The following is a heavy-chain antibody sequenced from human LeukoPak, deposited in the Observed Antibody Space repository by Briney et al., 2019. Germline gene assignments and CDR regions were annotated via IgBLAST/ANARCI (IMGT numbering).Heavy chain of an antibody. CDR3: ARVAKERVGGVYYFDY. Sequence: GGSLRLSCAASGFTFSDYDMHWVRQATGKGLEWVSAIGTAGDTYYTGSVKGRFTISRENAKNSLYLQMNSLRAGDTAVYYCARVAKERVGGVYYFDYWGQGTLVTVST. J-gene: IGHJ4*02. CDR1: GFTFSDYD. D-gene: IGHD1-1*01. CDR2: IGTAGDT. V-gene: IGHV3-13*01.